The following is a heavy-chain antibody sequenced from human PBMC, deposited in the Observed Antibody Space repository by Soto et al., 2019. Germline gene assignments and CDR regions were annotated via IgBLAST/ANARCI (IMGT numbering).Heavy chain of an antibody. CDR1: GYTFTGYY. Sequence: ASVKVSCKASGYTFTGYYMHWVRQAPGQGLEWMGWINPNSGGTNYAQKFQGWVTMTRDTSISTAYMELSRLRSDDTAVYYCARGYCSGGSCYYSASGDFDFWGRGTMVTVSS. CDR3: ARGYCSGGSCYYSASGDFDF. CDR2: INPNSGGT. J-gene: IGHJ3*01. V-gene: IGHV1-2*04. D-gene: IGHD2-15*01.